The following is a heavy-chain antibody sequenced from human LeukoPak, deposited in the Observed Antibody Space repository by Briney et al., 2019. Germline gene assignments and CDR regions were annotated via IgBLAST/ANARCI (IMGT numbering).Heavy chain of an antibody. Sequence: GGSLRLSCAASGFIFNDYAMSWVRQVPGKGLECVSVISASGGKTYYADSVKGRFTISRDTSKTTISLQMNSLRVEDSAVYYCAEWTRTTLFRGDRARFDSWGQGTLVTVSS. CDR2: ISASGGKT. D-gene: IGHD3-10*01. J-gene: IGHJ4*02. V-gene: IGHV3-23*01. CDR1: GFIFNDYA. CDR3: AEWTRTTLFRGDRARFDS.